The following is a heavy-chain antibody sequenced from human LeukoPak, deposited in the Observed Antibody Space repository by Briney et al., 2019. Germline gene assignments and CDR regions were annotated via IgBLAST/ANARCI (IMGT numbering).Heavy chain of an antibody. D-gene: IGHD7-27*01. CDR1: GGSISSSIYY. CDR2: IYYNANT. V-gene: IGHV4-39*07. J-gene: IGHJ4*02. CDR3: ARASRTGLGIGSFDY. Sequence: SETLSLTCTVSGGSISSSIYYWGWIRQPPGKGLEWIGSIYYNANTYYNPSLKSRITISVDTSKNQFSLNLNSVTAADTAVYYCARASRTGLGIGSFDYWGQGTLVTVSS.